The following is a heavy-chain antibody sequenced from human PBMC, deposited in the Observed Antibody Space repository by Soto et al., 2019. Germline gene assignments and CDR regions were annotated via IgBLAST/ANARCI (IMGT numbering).Heavy chain of an antibody. V-gene: IGHV4-59*08. Sequence: SETLSLTCTVSGGSISSYYWSWIRQPPGKGLEWIGYSYYSGSTNYNPSLKSRVPISVGMSKNQVSLKLSSVTAAGTAADYCAGQIPPHSYYYGSGSYSYYFDYWGQGTLVTVSS. CDR3: AGQIPPHSYYYGSGSYSYYFDY. J-gene: IGHJ4*02. D-gene: IGHD3-10*01. CDR2: SYYSGST. CDR1: GGSISSYY.